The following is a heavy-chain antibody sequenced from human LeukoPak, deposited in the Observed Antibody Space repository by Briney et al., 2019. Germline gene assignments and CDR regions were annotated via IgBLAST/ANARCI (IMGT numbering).Heavy chain of an antibody. D-gene: IGHD6-13*01. CDR2: INHSGST. V-gene: IGHV4-34*01. CDR3: ARHRTVSWVDY. CDR1: GGSFSGYY. Sequence: ASETLSLTCAVYGGSFSGYYWSWIRQPPGKGLEWIGEINHSGSTNYNPSLKSRVTISVDTSKNQFSLKLSSVTAADTAVYYCARHRTVSWVDYWGQGTLVTVSS. J-gene: IGHJ4*02.